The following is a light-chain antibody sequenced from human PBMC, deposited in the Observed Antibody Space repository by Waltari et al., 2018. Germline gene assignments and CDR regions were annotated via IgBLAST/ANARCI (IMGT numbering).Light chain of an antibody. V-gene: IGKV1-5*03. CDR1: QNINRW. CDR2: KAS. Sequence: DIQTTPSPSTLSASVGDRVTITCRASQNINRWLAWYQQKPGTVPKLLIFKASSLKSGVPSRFSGSGSGTEFTLTISSLQPDDFATYYCQQYDSYSLTFGGGTKVEI. CDR3: QQYDSYSLT. J-gene: IGKJ4*01.